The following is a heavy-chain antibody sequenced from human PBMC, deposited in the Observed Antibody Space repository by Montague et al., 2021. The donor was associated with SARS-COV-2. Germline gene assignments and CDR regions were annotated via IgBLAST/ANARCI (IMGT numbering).Heavy chain of an antibody. D-gene: IGHD3-22*01. Sequence: SETLSLTCTVSGASIGRSTYYWSWIRPPPGKDLVWIGTIYYSRTTNSTPSLRSRVTISLDTSKNQVSLRLTSVTAADTAFYYCGSDTTAYFRFDYWGRGTLISVSS. V-gene: IGHV4-39*03. CDR1: GASIGRSTYY. CDR2: IYYSRTT. CDR3: GSDTTAYFRFDY. J-gene: IGHJ4*02.